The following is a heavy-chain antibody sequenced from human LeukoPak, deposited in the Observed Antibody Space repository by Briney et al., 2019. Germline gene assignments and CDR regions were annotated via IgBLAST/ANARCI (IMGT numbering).Heavy chain of an antibody. Sequence: GGSLRLSCAASGFTFSNYWMTWVRQAPGKGLEWVAHINQDGSKAYYMDSVKARFTVSRDNFKNTLYLQMNSLRAEDTAVYYCARDMIDDYYYYMDVWGKGTTVTVSS. D-gene: IGHD2-21*01. CDR2: INQDGSKA. J-gene: IGHJ6*03. V-gene: IGHV3-7*01. CDR3: ARDMIDDYYYYMDV. CDR1: GFTFSNYW.